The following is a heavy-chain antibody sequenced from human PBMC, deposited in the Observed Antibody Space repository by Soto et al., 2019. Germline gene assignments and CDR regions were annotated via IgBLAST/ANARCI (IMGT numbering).Heavy chain of an antibody. V-gene: IGHV4-39*01. CDR3: ARHPPAVYYYYCMDV. CDR2: IYYSGST. CDR1: GGSISSSSYY. J-gene: IGHJ6*02. Sequence: PSETLSLTCTVSGGSISSSSYYWGWIRQPPGKGLEWIGSIYYSGSTYYNPSLKSRVTISLDTSKNQFSLKLSSVTAADTAVYYCARHPPAVYYYYCMDVWGQGTTVTVSS.